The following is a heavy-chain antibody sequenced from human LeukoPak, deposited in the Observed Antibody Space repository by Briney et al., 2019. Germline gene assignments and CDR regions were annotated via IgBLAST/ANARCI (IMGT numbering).Heavy chain of an antibody. CDR3: AKSYPPSYDILTGYYLSYYFDY. V-gene: IGHV3-23*01. D-gene: IGHD3-9*01. CDR1: GFTFSSYA. Sequence: GGSLRLSCAASGFTFSSYAMSWVRQAPGKGLEWVSAISGSCGSTYYADSVKGRFTISRDNSKNTLYLQMNSLTAEDTAVYYCAKSYPPSYDILTGYYLSYYFDYWGQGTLVTVSS. J-gene: IGHJ4*02. CDR2: ISGSCGST.